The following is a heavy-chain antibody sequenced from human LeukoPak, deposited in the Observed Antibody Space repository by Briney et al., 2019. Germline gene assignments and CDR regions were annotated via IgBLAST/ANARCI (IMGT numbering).Heavy chain of an antibody. J-gene: IGHJ4*02. Sequence: GASVKVSCKASGGTFSSYAISWVRQAPGQGLEWMGGIIPIFGTANYAQKFQGRVTITTDESTSTAYMELSSLRSEDTAVYYCARSSPNYGGYGEWCYFDYWGQGTLVTVSS. CDR3: ARSSPNYGGYGEWCYFDY. CDR1: GGTFSSYA. CDR2: IIPIFGTA. V-gene: IGHV1-69*05. D-gene: IGHD4-17*01.